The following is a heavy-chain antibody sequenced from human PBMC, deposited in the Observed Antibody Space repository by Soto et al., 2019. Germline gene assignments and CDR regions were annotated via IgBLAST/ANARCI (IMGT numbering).Heavy chain of an antibody. CDR3: ARESKYDTSGYPPWFAP. D-gene: IGHD3-22*01. V-gene: IGHV4-31*03. CDR1: VASISSGGYY. CDR2: IYYSGST. J-gene: IGHJ5*02. Sequence: QVQLQESGPGLVKPSQTLSLTCTVSVASISSGGYYWSWIRQHPGEGLEWIRYIYYSGSTSYNPSLKSRVTISVDTSKNQFSLKLSSVTDADTAVYYCARESKYDTSGYPPWFAPWGQGTLVTVSS.